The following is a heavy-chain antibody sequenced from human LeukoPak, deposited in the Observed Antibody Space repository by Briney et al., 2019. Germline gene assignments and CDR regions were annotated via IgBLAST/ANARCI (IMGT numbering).Heavy chain of an antibody. J-gene: IGHJ4*02. CDR2: IWYDGSNK. V-gene: IGHV3-33*01. CDR1: GIPFSSFG. Sequence: GGSLRLSCAAPGIPFSSFGMHWLRQAPGKGLEWVAFIWYDGSNKYYADSVRGRFTISRDNSKNTPYLQMNSLRAEDTAVYYCARDSSGYYCDYWGQGTLVTVSS. D-gene: IGHD3-22*01. CDR3: ARDSSGYYCDY.